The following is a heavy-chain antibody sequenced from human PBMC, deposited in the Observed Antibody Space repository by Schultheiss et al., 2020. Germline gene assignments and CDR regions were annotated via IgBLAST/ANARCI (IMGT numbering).Heavy chain of an antibody. Sequence: GGSLRLSCAASGFTFSRYAMSWVRQAPGKGLEWVSAISGSGGSTYYADSVEGRFTISRDNSKNTLYLQMNSLRAEDTAVYYCARVDPMTTVTTSPVDYWGQGTLVTVSS. V-gene: IGHV3-23*01. D-gene: IGHD4-17*01. J-gene: IGHJ4*02. CDR2: ISGSGGST. CDR1: GFTFSRYA. CDR3: ARVDPMTTVTTSPVDY.